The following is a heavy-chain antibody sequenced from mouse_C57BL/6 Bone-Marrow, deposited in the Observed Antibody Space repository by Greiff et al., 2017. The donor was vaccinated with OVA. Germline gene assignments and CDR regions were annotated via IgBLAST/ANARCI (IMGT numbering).Heavy chain of an antibody. D-gene: IGHD1-1*01. CDR3: TSIYYYGSSYVKALDY. Sequence: VQLQQSGTVLARPGASVNMSCKTSGYTFTSYWMHWVKQRPGQGLEWIGAIYPGNSDTSYNQKFKGKAKLTAVTSASTAYMELSSLTNEDSAVYSCTSIYYYGSSYVKALDYWGQGTSVTVSS. CDR2: IYPGNSDT. V-gene: IGHV1-5*01. CDR1: GYTFTSYW. J-gene: IGHJ4*01.